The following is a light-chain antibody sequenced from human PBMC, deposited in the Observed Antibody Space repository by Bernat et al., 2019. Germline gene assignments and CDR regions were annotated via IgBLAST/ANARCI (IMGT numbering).Light chain of an antibody. J-gene: IGLJ3*02. CDR1: SSDVGGYNY. CDR2: DVS. CDR3: CSYTGSNTLAV. Sequence: QSALTQPASVSGSPGQSITISCTGTSSDVGGYNYVSWYQQHPGKAPKLMIYDVSNRPSGVSNRFSGSKSGNTASLTISGVQAEDEADYYCCSYTGSNTLAVFGGGTKLTVL. V-gene: IGLV2-14*01.